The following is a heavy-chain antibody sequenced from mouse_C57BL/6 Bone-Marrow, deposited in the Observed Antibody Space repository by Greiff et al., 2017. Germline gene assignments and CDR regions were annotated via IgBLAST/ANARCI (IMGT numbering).Heavy chain of an antibody. D-gene: IGHD2-2*01. V-gene: IGHV1-55*01. Sequence: QVQLQQPGAELVKPGASVKMSCKASGYTFTSYWITWVKQRPGQGLEWIGDLYPGSGSTNYNEKFKSKATLTVDTSSSTAYLQLSSLTSEDSAVYYCARDIYYGYDDWFAYCGQGTLVTVSA. J-gene: IGHJ3*01. CDR2: LYPGSGST. CDR1: GYTFTSYW. CDR3: ARDIYYGYDDWFAY.